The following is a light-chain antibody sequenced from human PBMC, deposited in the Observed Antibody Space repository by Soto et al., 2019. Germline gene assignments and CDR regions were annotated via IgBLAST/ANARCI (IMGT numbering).Light chain of an antibody. J-gene: IGKJ1*01. CDR3: QQLNSYPIT. Sequence: DIQLTQSPSFLSASVGDRVTITCRASQGINTYLAWYQQKPGKAPKLLISAASSLQTGVPSRFSGSGSGTEFTLTISSLQSEDFATYYCQQLNSYPITFGQGTKVDIK. CDR2: AAS. V-gene: IGKV1-9*01. CDR1: QGINTY.